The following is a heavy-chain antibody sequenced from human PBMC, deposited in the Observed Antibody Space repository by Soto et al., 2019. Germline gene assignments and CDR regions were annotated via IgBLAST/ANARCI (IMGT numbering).Heavy chain of an antibody. J-gene: IGHJ5*02. V-gene: IGHV4-31*03. CDR3: ARGEVVASNWFDP. CDR1: GGSIIDSCSFY. D-gene: IGHD2-15*01. CDR2: IYYSGST. Sequence: QVQMQESGPGLVKPSQTLYLTCSVSGGSIIDSCSFYWNWIRQHPGKGLEWIGYIYYSGSTYHNRSLKSRATISLDTSKNQFSLKLTSVTAADTAIYYCARGEVVASNWFDPWGQGTLVTVSS.